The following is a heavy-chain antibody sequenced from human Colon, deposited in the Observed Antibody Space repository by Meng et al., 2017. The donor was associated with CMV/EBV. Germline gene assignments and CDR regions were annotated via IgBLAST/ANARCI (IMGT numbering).Heavy chain of an antibody. J-gene: IGHJ4*02. D-gene: IGHD1-1*01. CDR3: AKDWTQDGLFTFDF. V-gene: IGHV3-23*03. CDR2: IYQDGRQ. CDR1: GFTFSAFS. Sequence: GESLKISCSASGFTFSAFSMNWVRQTPSKGLEWVSIIYQDGRQFYADSVKGRFTISRDNSRDTVYLRMTDLRADDTATYFCAKDWTQDGLFTFDFWGRGTVVTVSS.